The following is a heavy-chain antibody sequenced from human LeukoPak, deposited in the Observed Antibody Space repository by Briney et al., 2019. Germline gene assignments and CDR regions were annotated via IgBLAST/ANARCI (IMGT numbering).Heavy chain of an antibody. D-gene: IGHD3-22*01. CDR2: IRYDGSFK. J-gene: IGHJ4*02. V-gene: IGHV3-30*02. CDR1: GFTFSAYG. CDR3: AKDGQYYYDSSGYHSY. Sequence: PGGSLRLSCIGSGFTFSAYGMHWIRQAPGKGLEWLSYIRYDGSFKFYADSVKGRFTVSRDNSKNTLYLQLNNLRPNDTAVYYCAKDGQYYYDSSGYHSYWGQGTLVTVSS.